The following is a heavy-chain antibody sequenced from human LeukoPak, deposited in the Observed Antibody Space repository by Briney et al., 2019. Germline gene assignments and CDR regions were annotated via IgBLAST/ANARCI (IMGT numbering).Heavy chain of an antibody. Sequence: SVKVSCKASGGTFISYTISWVGQAAGKGGEGMGRIIHILGIANYAQKFQGRVTITADKSTSTAYMELSSLRSEDTAVYYCARGNSSGWYQQLDYWGQGTLVTVSS. CDR2: IIHILGIA. D-gene: IGHD6-19*01. V-gene: IGHV1-69*02. J-gene: IGHJ4*02. CDR1: GGTFISYT. CDR3: ARGNSSGWYQQLDY.